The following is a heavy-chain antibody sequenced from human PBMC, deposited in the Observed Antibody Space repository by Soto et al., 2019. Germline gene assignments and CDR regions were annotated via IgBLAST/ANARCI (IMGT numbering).Heavy chain of an antibody. J-gene: IGHJ5*01. D-gene: IGHD1-26*01. CDR2: VYYSGIT. CDR1: NVSISSSY. CDR3: ARDFAGRGPFDP. Sequence: SETLSLACTVSNVSISSSYWNWIRQSPGKGLEWIGFVYYSGITKYNPSLKSRVTMSIDMSKNEFSLKLTSVTTADTGLYFCARDFAGRGPFDPWGPGTLVTVSS. V-gene: IGHV4-59*01.